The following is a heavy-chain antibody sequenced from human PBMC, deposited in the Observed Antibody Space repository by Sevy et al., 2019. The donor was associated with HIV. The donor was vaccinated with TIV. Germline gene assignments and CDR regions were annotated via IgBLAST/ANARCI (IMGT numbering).Heavy chain of an antibody. D-gene: IGHD2-15*01. J-gene: IGHJ4*02. CDR1: GFTFSNAW. Sequence: GGSLRLSCAASGFTFSNAWMSWVRQSPGKGLEWVGRIRSKAGGRTTDYATIVKGKFTISRDDSRDILYLQLNSLETEDTAVSYGNTDHRRDGIVVVPFEYWGQGTLVTVSS. V-gene: IGHV3-15*01. CDR3: NTDHRRDGIVVVPFEY. CDR2: IRSKAGGRTT.